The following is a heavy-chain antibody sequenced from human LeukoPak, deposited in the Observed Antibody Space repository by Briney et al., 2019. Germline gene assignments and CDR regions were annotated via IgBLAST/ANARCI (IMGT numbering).Heavy chain of an antibody. CDR2: INPSGGST. CDR1: GYTFTSYY. CDR3: ARGGGSAATYNWFDP. Sequence: ASVKVSCKASGYTFTSYYMHWVRQAPGQGLEWMGIINPSGGSTSYAQKFQGRVTMTRDTSTSTVYMELSRLRSDDTAVYYCARGGGSAATYNWFDPWGQGTLVTVSS. V-gene: IGHV1-46*01. D-gene: IGHD2-15*01. J-gene: IGHJ5*02.